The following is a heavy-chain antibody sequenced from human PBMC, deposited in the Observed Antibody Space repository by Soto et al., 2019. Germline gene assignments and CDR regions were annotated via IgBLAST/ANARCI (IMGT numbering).Heavy chain of an antibody. CDR3: ASEVPQAAVAFDI. D-gene: IGHD2-2*01. J-gene: IGHJ3*02. CDR1: GYTFTSYY. Sequence: QVQLVQSGAEVKKPGASVKVSCKASGYTFTSYYMHWVRQAPGQGLEWMGIINPSGGSTSYAQKFKGRVTMTRDTSTSTVYMELSSLRSEDTAVYYCASEVPQAAVAFDIWGQGTMVTVSS. V-gene: IGHV1-46*03. CDR2: INPSGGST.